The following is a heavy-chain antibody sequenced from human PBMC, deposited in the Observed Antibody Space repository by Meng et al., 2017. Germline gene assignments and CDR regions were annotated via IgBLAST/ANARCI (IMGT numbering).Heavy chain of an antibody. CDR3: ARDSSSGWYHNY. D-gene: IGHD6-19*01. CDR2: IYSGRGT. Sequence: VAQGESGGALPAPGGSLGLSCTACGFSVTTSYMSRVRQAPGKGLEWVSVIYSGRGTYYADSVKGRFSISRDNSKDTLYLQMNSLRAEDTAVYFCARDSSSGWYHNYWGQGTLVTVSS. V-gene: IGHV3-53*01. CDR1: GFSVTTSY. J-gene: IGHJ4*02.